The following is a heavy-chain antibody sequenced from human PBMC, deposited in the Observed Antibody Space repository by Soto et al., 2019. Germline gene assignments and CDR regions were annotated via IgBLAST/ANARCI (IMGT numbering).Heavy chain of an antibody. V-gene: IGHV1-69*13. D-gene: IGHD3-10*01. J-gene: IGHJ6*02. CDR3: ARSLWFGETLKNGMDV. Sequence: SVKVSCKASGGTFSSYAISWVRQAPGQGLEWMGGIIPIFGTANYAQKFQGRVTITADESTSTAYMELSSLRSEDTAVYYCARSLWFGETLKNGMDVWGQGTTVTVSS. CDR2: IIPIFGTA. CDR1: GGTFSSYA.